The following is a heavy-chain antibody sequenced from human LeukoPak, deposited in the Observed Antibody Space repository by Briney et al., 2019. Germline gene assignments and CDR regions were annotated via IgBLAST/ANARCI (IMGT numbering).Heavy chain of an antibody. J-gene: IGHJ4*02. V-gene: IGHV4-34*01. Sequence: PSETLSLTCAVYGGSFSGYYCSWIRQPPGKGLEWVGEINHSGSTNYNPSLKSRVTISVDTSKNQFSLKLSSVTAADTAVYYCARGRYYYDSSGYSFDYWGQGTLVTVSS. D-gene: IGHD3-22*01. CDR3: ARGRYYYDSSGYSFDY. CDR2: INHSGST. CDR1: GGSFSGYY.